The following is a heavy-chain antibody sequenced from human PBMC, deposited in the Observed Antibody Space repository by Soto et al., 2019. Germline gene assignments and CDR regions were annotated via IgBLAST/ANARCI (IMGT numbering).Heavy chain of an antibody. Sequence: VQLVESGGGLVQPGGSLRLSCVDSGFTFSSYWMSWVRQAPVKGLEWVGNIKQDGSEENYVDSVKGRFTISRDNAKNSMYLQMNSLRVEDTAVYYCARIAASGRGWDVWGQGTTVVVS. V-gene: IGHV3-7*01. CDR1: GFTFSSYW. D-gene: IGHD6-13*01. CDR3: ARIAASGRGWDV. CDR2: IKQDGSEE. J-gene: IGHJ6*02.